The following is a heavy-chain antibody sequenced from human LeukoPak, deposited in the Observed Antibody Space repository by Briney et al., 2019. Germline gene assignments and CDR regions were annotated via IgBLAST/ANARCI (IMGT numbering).Heavy chain of an antibody. CDR2: ITGDGSST. V-gene: IGHV3-74*01. CDR1: GFAFSDSR. CDR3: AKSRRDF. Sequence: GGSLRLSCVASGFAFSDSRMHWVRHAPGKGLEWVSRITGDGSSTAYASSVKGRFTVSRDNARTTLYLQMNSLRVEDTAVYFCAKSRRDFWGQGTLVTVSS. J-gene: IGHJ4*02.